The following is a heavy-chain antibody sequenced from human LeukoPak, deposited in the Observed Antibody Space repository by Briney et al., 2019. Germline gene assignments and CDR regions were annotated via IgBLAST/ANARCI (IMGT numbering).Heavy chain of an antibody. D-gene: IGHD6-13*01. CDR3: ARESKAVAAAGTTGY. Sequence: GGSLRLSCAASGFPFSSYWMHWVRQAPGKGLEWVSVIYSGGSTYYADSVKGRFTISRDNSKNTLYLQMNSLRAEDTAVYYCARESKAVAAAGTTGYWGQGTLVTVSS. V-gene: IGHV3-53*01. CDR1: GFPFSSYW. CDR2: IYSGGST. J-gene: IGHJ4*02.